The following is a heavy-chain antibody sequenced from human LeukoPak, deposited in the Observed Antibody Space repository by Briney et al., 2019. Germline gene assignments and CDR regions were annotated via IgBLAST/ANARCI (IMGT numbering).Heavy chain of an antibody. V-gene: IGHV1-18*01. J-gene: IGHJ4*02. Sequence: APVKVSCKASGFTFIKFGITWVRQAPGQRLEWVGWISTYNGNTNYAQKFQRRVTMTTDSSTTTAYMELRSLRSDDTAVYYCARDPTNTSGRNVYLDHWGQGTLVTVSS. D-gene: IGHD6-19*01. CDR2: ISTYNGNT. CDR1: GFTFIKFG. CDR3: ARDPTNTSGRNVYLDH.